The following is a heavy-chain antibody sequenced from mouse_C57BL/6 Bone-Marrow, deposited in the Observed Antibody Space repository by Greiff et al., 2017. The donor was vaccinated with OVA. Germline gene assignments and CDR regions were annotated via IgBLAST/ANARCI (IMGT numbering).Heavy chain of an antibody. CDR2: IDPSDSYT. V-gene: IGHV1-50*01. D-gene: IGHD2-9*01. CDR1: GYTFTSYW. CDR3: ARDLLWFPYWYFDV. J-gene: IGHJ1*03. Sequence: QVQLQQSGAELVKPGASVKLSCKASGYTFTSYWMQWVRQRPGQGLEWIGEIDPSDSYTNYNQKFKGKATLTVDTSSSTAYMQLSSLTSEDSAVYYCARDLLWFPYWYFDVWGTGTTVTVSS.